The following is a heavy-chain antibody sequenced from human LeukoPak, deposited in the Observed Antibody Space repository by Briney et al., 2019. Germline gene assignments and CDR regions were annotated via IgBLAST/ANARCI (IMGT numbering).Heavy chain of an antibody. V-gene: IGHV4-59*08. CDR1: GGSISSYY. D-gene: IGHD2-15*01. Sequence: SETLSLTCTVSGGSISSYYWSWIRQPPGKGLEWIGYIYYSGSTNYNPSLKSRVTISVDTSKNQFSLKLSSVTAADTAVYYCARHPIYCSGGSCYPNWFDPWGQGTLVTVSS. CDR2: IYYSGST. CDR3: ARHPIYCSGGSCYPNWFDP. J-gene: IGHJ5*02.